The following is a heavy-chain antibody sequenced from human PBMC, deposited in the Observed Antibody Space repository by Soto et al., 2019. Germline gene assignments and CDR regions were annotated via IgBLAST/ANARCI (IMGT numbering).Heavy chain of an antibody. Sequence: SETLSLTCTVSGGSVSSGSYYWSWIRQPPGKGLEWIGYIYYSGSTNYNPSLKSRVTISVDTSKNQFSLKLSSVTAADTAVYYCARERWLRFAADRKNFDYWGQGNLVNVS. CDR3: ARERWLRFAADRKNFDY. CDR1: GGSVSSGSYY. CDR2: IYYSGST. D-gene: IGHD5-12*01. V-gene: IGHV4-61*01. J-gene: IGHJ4*02.